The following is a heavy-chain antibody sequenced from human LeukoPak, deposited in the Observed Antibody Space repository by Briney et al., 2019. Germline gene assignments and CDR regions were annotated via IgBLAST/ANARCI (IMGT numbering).Heavy chain of an antibody. V-gene: IGHV3-23*01. J-gene: IGHJ4*02. CDR1: GFTFSSYA. CDR3: AIHGIAVAGTEY. Sequence: GGSLRLSCAATGFTFSSYAMSWVRQAPGKGLEWVSAISGSGGSTYYADSVKGRFTISRDNSKNTLYLQMNSLRAEDTAVYYCAIHGIAVAGTEYWGQGTLVTVSS. CDR2: ISGSGGST. D-gene: IGHD6-19*01.